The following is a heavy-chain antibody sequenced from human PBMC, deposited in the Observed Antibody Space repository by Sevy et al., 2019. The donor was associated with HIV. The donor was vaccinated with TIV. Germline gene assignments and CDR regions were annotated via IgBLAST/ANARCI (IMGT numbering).Heavy chain of an antibody. V-gene: IGHV3-30*18. Sequence: GGSLRLSCAASGFTFSSYGMHWVRQAPGKGLEWVAVISYDGSNKYYADSVKGRFTISRDNSKNTLYLQMNSLRAEDTAVYYCAKEVWFGEARWFDPWGQGTLVTVSS. D-gene: IGHD3-10*01. CDR3: AKEVWFGEARWFDP. CDR1: GFTFSSYG. CDR2: ISYDGSNK. J-gene: IGHJ5*02.